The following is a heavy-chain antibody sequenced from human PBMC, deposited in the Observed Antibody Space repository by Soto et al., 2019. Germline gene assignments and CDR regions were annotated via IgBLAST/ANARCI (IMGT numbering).Heavy chain of an antibody. J-gene: IGHJ6*02. CDR3: ARGWGYCTNGVCHNIYYYYGMDV. D-gene: IGHD2-8*01. CDR2: ISYDGSNK. Sequence: QVQLVESGGGVVQPGRSLRLSCAASGFTFSSYAMHWVRQAPGKGLEWVAVISYDGSNKYYADSVKGRFTISRDNSKNTLYLQMNSLRAEDTAVYYCARGWGYCTNGVCHNIYYYYGMDVWGQGTTVTVSS. CDR1: GFTFSSYA. V-gene: IGHV3-30-3*01.